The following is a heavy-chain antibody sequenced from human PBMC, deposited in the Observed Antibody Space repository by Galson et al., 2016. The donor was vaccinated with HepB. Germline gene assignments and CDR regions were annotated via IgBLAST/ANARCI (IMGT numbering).Heavy chain of an antibody. J-gene: IGHJ4*02. Sequence: ETLSLTCAVYDGSFSSYYWSWIRQTPGRGLEWIGEINHRGNINYNPSLKSRVTLSLDTSTNQFTLKLTSVTAADTAVYYCARPGVEGGYYYDYWGQGTLVTVSS. CDR2: INHRGNI. V-gene: IGHV4-34*01. D-gene: IGHD3-22*01. CDR1: DGSFSSYY. CDR3: ARPGVEGGYYYDY.